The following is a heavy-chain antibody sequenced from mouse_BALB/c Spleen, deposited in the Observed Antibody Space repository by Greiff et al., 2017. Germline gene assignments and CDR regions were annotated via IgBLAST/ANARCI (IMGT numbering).Heavy chain of an antibody. J-gene: IGHJ2*01. CDR3: ARGQGYGSSYFDY. CDR1: GFTFSSYA. Sequence: EVKLVESGGGLVKPGGSLKLSCAASGFTFSSYAMSWVRQTPEKRLEWVASISSGGSTYYPDSVKGRFTISRDNARNIPYLQMSSLRSEDTAMYYCARGQGYGSSYFDYWGQGTTLTVSS. V-gene: IGHV5-6-5*01. CDR2: ISSGGST. D-gene: IGHD1-1*01.